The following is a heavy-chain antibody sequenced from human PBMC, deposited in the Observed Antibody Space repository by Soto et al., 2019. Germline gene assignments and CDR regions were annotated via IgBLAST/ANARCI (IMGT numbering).Heavy chain of an antibody. V-gene: IGHV3-33*01. CDR1: GFNLRSFG. J-gene: IGHJ4*02. CDR2: IWYDGSNE. CDR3: ARVYANWEWELPGF. D-gene: IGHD7-27*01. Sequence: QVQLVESGGGVVQPVRSLRLSCVASGFNLRSFGMHWFRQAPGKGPEWVAVIWYDGSNEKYADSVKGRFTISRDDSRNTLYLQMNSLRAEDTAVYYCARVYANWEWELPGFWGQGTRVTVSS.